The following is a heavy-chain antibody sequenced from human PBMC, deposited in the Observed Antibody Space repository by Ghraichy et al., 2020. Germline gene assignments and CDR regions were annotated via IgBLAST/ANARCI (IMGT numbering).Heavy chain of an antibody. CDR2: ISGHGLYT. CDR1: GFAFNDYH. CDR3: ARNMDAGKYMFDY. J-gene: IGHJ4*02. V-gene: IGHV3-11*06. Sequence: GGSLRLSCEASGFAFNDYHMGWIRQAPGKGLVWISYISGHGLYTNSADSVKGRVTISRDNSKNSLFLQMNNLRAEDSGLYFCARNMDAGKYMFDYWGQGTPVSVSS. D-gene: IGHD1-1*01.